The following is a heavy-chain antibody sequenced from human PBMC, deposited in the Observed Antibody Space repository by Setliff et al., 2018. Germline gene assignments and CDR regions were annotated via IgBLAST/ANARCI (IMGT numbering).Heavy chain of an antibody. CDR3: VRGLSDRVNWFAFDY. D-gene: IGHD1-1*01. J-gene: IGHJ4*02. Sequence: PGGSLRLSCVASAFTFSRFSMNWGRQAPGKGLEWVSSISSSGSFEFYAVSVKGRFTIARDNAKNSVDLQMSSLRPEDTAIYFCVRGLSDRVNWFAFDYWGQGTLVTVSS. CDR2: ISSSGSFE. CDR1: AFTFSRFS. V-gene: IGHV3-21*06.